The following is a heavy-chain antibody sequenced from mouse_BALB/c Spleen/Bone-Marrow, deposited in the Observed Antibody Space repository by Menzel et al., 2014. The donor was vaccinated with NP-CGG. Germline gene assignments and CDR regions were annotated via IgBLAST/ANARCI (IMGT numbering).Heavy chain of an antibody. CDR2: ISTYSGNT. V-gene: IGHV1-67*01. J-gene: IGHJ2*01. CDR1: GYTFTAYA. CDR3: ARNFYGSSYFDY. Sequence: VKLQESGPEVVRPGVSVKLSCKGSGYTFTAYAMHWVKQSHAESLEWIGLISTYSGNTHYDQDFKGKATMTVDKSSSTAYMELARLTSEDSAIYYCARNFYGSSYFDYWGQGTTLTVSS. D-gene: IGHD1-1*01.